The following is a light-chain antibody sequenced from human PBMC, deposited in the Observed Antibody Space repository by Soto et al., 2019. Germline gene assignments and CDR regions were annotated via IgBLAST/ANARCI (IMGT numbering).Light chain of an antibody. CDR1: SSDVGGYNY. Sequence: QSALTQPASVSGSPGQSITISCTGTSSDVGGYNYVSWYQHHPDKAPKLVIYDVTNRPSGVSNRFSGSKAGNTPSLPIFGLQAEDEADYFCNSYTGSARPNVFGTGTKAT. CDR3: NSYTGSARPNV. J-gene: IGLJ1*01. V-gene: IGLV2-14*03. CDR2: DVT.